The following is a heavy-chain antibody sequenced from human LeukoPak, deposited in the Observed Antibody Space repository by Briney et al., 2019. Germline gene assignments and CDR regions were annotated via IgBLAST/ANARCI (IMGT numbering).Heavy chain of an antibody. V-gene: IGHV3-15*01. Sequence: PGGSLRLSCAASGFTFSSYAMHWVRQTPGKGLEWVGRIKSKTDGGTTDYAAPVKGRFTISRDDSKNTLCLQMNSLKTEDTAVYYCTTGLQGTWGQGTLVTVSS. J-gene: IGHJ4*02. CDR3: TTGLQGT. CDR1: GFTFSSYA. D-gene: IGHD3-10*01. CDR2: IKSKTDGGTT.